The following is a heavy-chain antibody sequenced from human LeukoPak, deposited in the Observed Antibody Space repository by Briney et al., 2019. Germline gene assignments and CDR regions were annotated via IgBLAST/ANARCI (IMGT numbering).Heavy chain of an antibody. CDR3: ARLRAGYSSSWYVDY. J-gene: IGHJ4*02. CDR1: GGSINSNSYY. D-gene: IGHD6-13*01. CDR2: IYYSGST. V-gene: IGHV4-39*07. Sequence: SETLSLTCTVSGGSINSNSYYWGWIRQPPGKGLEWIGSIYYSGSTYYNPSLKSRVTISVDTSKNPFSLKLSSVTAADTAVYYCARLRAGYSSSWYVDYWGQGALVTVSS.